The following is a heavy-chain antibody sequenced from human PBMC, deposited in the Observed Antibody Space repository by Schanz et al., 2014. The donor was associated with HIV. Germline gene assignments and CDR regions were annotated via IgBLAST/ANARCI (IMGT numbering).Heavy chain of an antibody. CDR1: GGTFSSYD. CDR2: MNPNSGHT. CDR3: ARARAKIEGRPVGNWFDP. J-gene: IGHJ5*02. Sequence: QVQLVQSGAELKKPGSSVKVSCKASGGTFSSYDINWVRQATGQGLEWMGWMNPNSGHTGYAQKFQGRVDMTRTTSISTAYMELRGLTSEDTAVYFCARARAKIEGRPVGNWFDPWGQGTLVTVSS. V-gene: IGHV1-8*01. D-gene: IGHD6-6*01.